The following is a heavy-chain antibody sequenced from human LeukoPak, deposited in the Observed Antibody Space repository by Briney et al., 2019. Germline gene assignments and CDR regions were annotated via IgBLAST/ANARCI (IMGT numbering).Heavy chain of an antibody. J-gene: IGHJ4*02. CDR1: GYTFTSYA. D-gene: IGHD3-10*01. CDR2: INAGNGNT. V-gene: IGHV1-3*01. CDR3: ARIATMVNYFDY. Sequence: ASVKVSCKASGYTFTSYAMHWVRQAPGQRLEWMGWINAGNGNTKYSQEFQGRVTMTTDTSTSTAYMELRSLRSDDTAVYYCARIATMVNYFDYWGQGTLVTVSS.